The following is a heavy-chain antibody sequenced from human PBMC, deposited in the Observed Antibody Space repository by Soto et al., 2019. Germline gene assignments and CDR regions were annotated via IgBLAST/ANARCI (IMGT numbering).Heavy chain of an antibody. Sequence: SETLSLTCAVSGYSISSGYYWGWIRQPPGKGLEWIGSIYHSGSTYYNPSLKSRVTISVDTSKNQFSLKLSSVTAADTAVYYCAKGVGDFWSGYYINYYYYGMDVWGQGTTVTV. CDR3: AKGVGDFWSGYYINYYYYGMDV. D-gene: IGHD3-3*01. V-gene: IGHV4-38-2*01. CDR2: IYHSGST. J-gene: IGHJ6*02. CDR1: GYSISSGYY.